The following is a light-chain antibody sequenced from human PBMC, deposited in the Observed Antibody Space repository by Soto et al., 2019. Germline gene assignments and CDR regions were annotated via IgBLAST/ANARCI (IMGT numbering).Light chain of an antibody. CDR2: WAS. J-gene: IGKJ1*01. CDR3: RYYYSPSLT. Sequence: DIVVTQSPESLAVSLGERATINCRSSQSLLLSSSHENCLALYQQKPGQPPRLLIYWASTRESGLPDRFIGSGSATDFTRTLSILTCKGVELLYWRYYYSPSLTFGQRT. CDR1: QSLLLSSSHENC. V-gene: IGKV4-1*01.